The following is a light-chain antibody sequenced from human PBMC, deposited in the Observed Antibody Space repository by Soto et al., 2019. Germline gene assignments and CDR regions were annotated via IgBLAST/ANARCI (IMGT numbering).Light chain of an antibody. CDR2: GVS. Sequence: QSALTQPASVSGSPGQSITFSCTGTSSDVGSSNLVSWYQQHPGKAPKLLIYGVSKRPSGVSNRFSGSKSGNTASLTISGLQAEDEADYYCCSYAGSSTHVFGTVTKVTV. J-gene: IGLJ1*01. CDR3: CSYAGSSTHV. CDR1: SSDVGSSNL. V-gene: IGLV2-23*02.